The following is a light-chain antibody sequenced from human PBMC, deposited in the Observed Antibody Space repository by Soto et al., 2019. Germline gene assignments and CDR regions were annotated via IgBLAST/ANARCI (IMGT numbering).Light chain of an antibody. CDR3: QQRSNWPPF. CDR1: QSVSSY. J-gene: IGKJ2*01. CDR2: DAS. Sequence: EIVLTQSPATLSFSPGERATLSCRASQSVSSYLAWYQQKPGQAPRLLIYDASNRATGIPARFSGSGSGTDFTLTISSLEPEDFAVYYCQQRSNWPPFFGQGTKLEIK. V-gene: IGKV3-11*01.